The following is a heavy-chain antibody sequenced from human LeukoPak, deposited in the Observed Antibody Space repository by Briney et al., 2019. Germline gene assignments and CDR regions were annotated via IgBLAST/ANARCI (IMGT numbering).Heavy chain of an antibody. CDR3: ARDDFSSVWSLFDY. CDR2: ISSISSYT. CDR1: GFTFIDYY. V-gene: IGHV3-11*06. Sequence: NPGGSLRPSWAPAGFTFIDYYMSWIRQAPGKGLEWVSYISSISSYTNYADSVKGQFTISRDNAKNSLYLQMNSLRAEDTAVYYCARDDFSSVWSLFDYWGQGTLVTVSS. D-gene: IGHD6-19*01. J-gene: IGHJ4*02.